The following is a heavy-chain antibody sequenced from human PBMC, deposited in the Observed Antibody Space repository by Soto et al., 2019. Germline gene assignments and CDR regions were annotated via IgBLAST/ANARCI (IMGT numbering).Heavy chain of an antibody. Sequence: GASVEVSCKDSGYTFTSYDINWVRQATGQGLEWMGWMNPNSGNTGYAQKFQGSVTMTRNTSISTAYMELSSLRSEDTAVYYCARERTTISMDVWGQGTTVTVSS. J-gene: IGHJ6*02. CDR2: MNPNSGNT. D-gene: IGHD3-9*01. CDR1: GYTFTSYD. V-gene: IGHV1-8*01. CDR3: ARERTTISMDV.